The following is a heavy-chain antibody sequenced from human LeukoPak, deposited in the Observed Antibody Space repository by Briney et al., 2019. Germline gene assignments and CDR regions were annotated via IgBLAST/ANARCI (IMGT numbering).Heavy chain of an antibody. CDR2: INNVGSHI. D-gene: IGHD4-17*01. J-gene: IGHJ4*02. CDR1: GFTLSSSA. V-gene: IGHV3-21*01. CDR3: SRDPTYHLRYGYFDY. Sequence: GGSLRLSCAASGFTLSSSAMNWVRQAPGKGLEWVSSINNVGSHIYYAGSVKGRFTISRDNTKNSLYLQMNSLRAEDTAVYYCSRDPTYHLRYGYFDYWGQGALVTVSS.